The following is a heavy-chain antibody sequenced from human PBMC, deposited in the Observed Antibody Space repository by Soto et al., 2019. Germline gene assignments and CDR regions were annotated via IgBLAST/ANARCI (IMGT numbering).Heavy chain of an antibody. Sequence: SENLSLTCTVSGGSISSYYWSWIRQPPGKGLEWIGYIYYSGSTNYNPSLKSRVTISVDTSKNQFSLKLSSVTAADTAVYYCARLVYCGGDCLDLFAIWGQGTMVTVSS. J-gene: IGHJ3*02. CDR2: IYYSGST. D-gene: IGHD2-21*02. CDR1: GGSISSYY. V-gene: IGHV4-59*01. CDR3: ARLVYCGGDCLDLFAI.